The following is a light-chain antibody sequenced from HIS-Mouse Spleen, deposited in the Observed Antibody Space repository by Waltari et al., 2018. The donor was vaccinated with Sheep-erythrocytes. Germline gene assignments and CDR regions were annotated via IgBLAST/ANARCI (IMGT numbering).Light chain of an antibody. CDR3: QQYNSSLT. V-gene: IGKV1-5*03. J-gene: IGKJ3*01. CDR2: KAS. Sequence: DIQMTQSPSPLSASVGDRVTITCRASQSISSWLAWYQQKPGKAPKLLIYKASSLESGVPSRFSGSGSGTEFTLTISSLQPDDFATYYCQQYNSSLTFGPGTKVDIK. CDR1: QSISSW.